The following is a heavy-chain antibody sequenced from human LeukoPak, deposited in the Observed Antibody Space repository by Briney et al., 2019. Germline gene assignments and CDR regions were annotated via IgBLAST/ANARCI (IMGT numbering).Heavy chain of an antibody. CDR1: GFTFIGYG. V-gene: IGHV3-30*02. CDR3: AKDPNGDYVGAFDY. Sequence: GGSLRLSCAASGFTFIGYGLHWVRQAPGKGLEWVAFIPYDGSNKYYADSVKGRFTISRDNSRNTLYLQMNSLRAEDTAIYYCAKDPNGDYVGAFDYWGPGTLVTVSS. D-gene: IGHD4-17*01. J-gene: IGHJ4*02. CDR2: IPYDGSNK.